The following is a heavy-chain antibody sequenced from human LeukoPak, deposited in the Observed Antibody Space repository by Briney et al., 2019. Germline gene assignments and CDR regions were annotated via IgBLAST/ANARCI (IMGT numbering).Heavy chain of an antibody. CDR2: INHSGST. J-gene: IGHJ5*02. CDR3: ARWDDYGDYNWFDP. D-gene: IGHD4-17*01. V-gene: IGHV4-34*01. CDR1: GGSFSGYY. Sequence: SETLSLTCAVYGGSFSGYYWSWIRQPPGKGLEWIGEINHSGSTNYNPSLKSRVTISVDTSKNQFSLKLSSVTAADTAVYYCARWDDYGDYNWFDPWGQGTLVTVSS.